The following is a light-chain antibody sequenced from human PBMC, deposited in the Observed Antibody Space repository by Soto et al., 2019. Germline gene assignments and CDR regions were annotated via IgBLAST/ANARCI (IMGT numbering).Light chain of an antibody. CDR2: DAS. CDR3: QQRSNWPPT. J-gene: IGKJ4*01. Sequence: EIVLTQSAASLSLSPGERATLSCRASQSISSYLAWYQQKPGQAPRLLIYDASNRATGIPARFSGGGTGTDFTLTISSLEPEDFAVYYCQQRSNWPPTFGGGTKVEIK. CDR1: QSISSY. V-gene: IGKV3-11*01.